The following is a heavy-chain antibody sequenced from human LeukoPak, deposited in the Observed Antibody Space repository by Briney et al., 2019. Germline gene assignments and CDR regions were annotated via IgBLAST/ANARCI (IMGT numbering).Heavy chain of an antibody. Sequence: SSQTLSLTCTVSGGSISSGGYYWSWIRQPPGKGLEWIGEINHSGSTNYNPSLKSRVTISVDTSKNHFSLKLTSVTAADTAVYYCARGPSERYYESSGYYYFDYWGQGTLVTVSS. D-gene: IGHD3-22*01. CDR3: ARGPSERYYESSGYYYFDY. CDR1: GGSISSGGYY. J-gene: IGHJ4*02. CDR2: INHSGST. V-gene: IGHV4-30-2*01.